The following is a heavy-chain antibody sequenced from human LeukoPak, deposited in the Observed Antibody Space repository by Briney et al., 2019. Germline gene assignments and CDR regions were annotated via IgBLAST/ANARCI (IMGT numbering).Heavy chain of an antibody. J-gene: IGHJ4*02. CDR1: GFTFTDYY. Sequence: ASVKVSCKASGFTFTDYYVHWVRQAPGQGLEWMGYISPHSGGSISPQRFLGRVTLTADTSISTAYMELRSLTSDDTAMYFCVREGNELLSKNFDHWRQGTLVTVSS. CDR2: ISPHSGGS. CDR3: VREGNELLSKNFDH. V-gene: IGHV1-2*02. D-gene: IGHD1-7*01.